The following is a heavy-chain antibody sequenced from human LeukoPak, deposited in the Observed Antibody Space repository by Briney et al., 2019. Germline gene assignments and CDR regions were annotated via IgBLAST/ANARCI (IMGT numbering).Heavy chain of an antibody. J-gene: IGHJ4*02. CDR2: ISSSSSYI. Sequence: GGSLRLSCAASGFTFSSYSMNWVRQAPGKGLEWVSSISSSSSYIYYADSVKGRFTISRDNAKNSLYLQMNSLRAEDAAVCYCARDRRSDNYFDYWGQGTLVTVSS. CDR1: GFTFSSYS. V-gene: IGHV3-21*01. CDR3: ARDRRSDNYFDY.